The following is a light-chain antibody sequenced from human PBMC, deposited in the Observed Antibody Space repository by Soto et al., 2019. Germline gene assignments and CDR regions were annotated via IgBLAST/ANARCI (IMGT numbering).Light chain of an antibody. CDR2: AAS. V-gene: IGKV1-6*01. CDR1: QAIRND. CDR3: LQDFNYPWT. J-gene: IGKJ1*01. Sequence: AIQMTQSPSSLSASVGDRVTITCRASQAIRNDLGWYQQKPGKTPKLLIFAASSLQSGVPSRFSGSGSGTDFTLTISSLQPEDFATYYYLQDFNYPWTFGQGTKVEIE.